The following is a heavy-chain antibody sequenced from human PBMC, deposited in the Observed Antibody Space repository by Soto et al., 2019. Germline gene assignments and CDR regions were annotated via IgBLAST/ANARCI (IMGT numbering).Heavy chain of an antibody. V-gene: IGHV3-30*18. Sequence: QVQLVESGGGVVQPGRSLRLSCAASGFTFSSYGMHWVRQAPGKGLEWVAVISYDGSNKYYADSVKGRFTISRDNYKNTVYLQMNSLRAEDTAVYYCAKVADYGFYYYGMDVWGQGTTVTVSS. CDR3: AKVADYGFYYYGMDV. J-gene: IGHJ6*02. D-gene: IGHD4-17*01. CDR2: ISYDGSNK. CDR1: GFTFSSYG.